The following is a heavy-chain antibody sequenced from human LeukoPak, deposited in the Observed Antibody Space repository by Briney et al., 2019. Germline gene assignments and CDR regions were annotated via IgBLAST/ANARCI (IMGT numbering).Heavy chain of an antibody. CDR2: INAGNGNT. CDR1: GYTFTSYA. J-gene: IGHJ4*02. Sequence: ASVKVSCKASGYTFTSYAMHWVRQAPGQRLEWLGWINAGNGNTKYSQKFQGRVTITRDTSASTAYMELSSLRSEDTAVYYCARNTVTQIRGLYYFDYWGQGTLVTVSS. D-gene: IGHD4-17*01. V-gene: IGHV1-3*01. CDR3: ARNTVTQIRGLYYFDY.